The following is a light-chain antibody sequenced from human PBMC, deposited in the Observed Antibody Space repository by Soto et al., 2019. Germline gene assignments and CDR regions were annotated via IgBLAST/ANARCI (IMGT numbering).Light chain of an antibody. J-gene: IGKJ1*01. V-gene: IGKV3-20*01. CDR1: QSVSSN. Sequence: IGITKSPDTLSVSPGERATLSCRSRQSVSSNLAWYQQKPGQAPRLLIYGASSRATGIPDRFSGSGSGTDFTLTISRLEPEDFAVYYCQQYGTSPRTFGQGTKVDI. CDR2: GAS. CDR3: QQYGTSPRT.